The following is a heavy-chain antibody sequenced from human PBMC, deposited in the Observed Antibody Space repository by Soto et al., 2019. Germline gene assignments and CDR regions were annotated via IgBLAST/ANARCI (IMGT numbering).Heavy chain of an antibody. J-gene: IGHJ4*02. CDR1: GGSISSGGYS. CDR2: IYHSGST. V-gene: IGHV4-30-2*05. Sequence: SETLSLTCAVSGGSISSGGYSWSWIRQPPGKGLEWIGYIYHSGSTYYNPSLKSRVTISEDTSKNQFSLKLSSVTAADTAVYYCARGHKRSGYYYFDYWGQGTLVTVSS. CDR3: ARGHKRSGYYYFDY. D-gene: IGHD3-22*01.